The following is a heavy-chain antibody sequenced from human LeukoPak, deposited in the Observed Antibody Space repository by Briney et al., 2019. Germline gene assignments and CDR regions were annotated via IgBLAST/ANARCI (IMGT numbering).Heavy chain of an antibody. CDR2: IHYSGTI. D-gene: IGHD3-22*01. Sequence: PSETLSLTCTVSGGSITNDYWNWIRQSSGKQLEWIGSIHYSGTINYSPSLKSRITISLDTSKNQFSLKLSSVTAADTAVYYCARLVAVVRYFDCWGQGTLVTVSS. V-gene: IGHV4-59*01. CDR1: GGSITNDY. J-gene: IGHJ4*02. CDR3: ARLVAVVRYFDC.